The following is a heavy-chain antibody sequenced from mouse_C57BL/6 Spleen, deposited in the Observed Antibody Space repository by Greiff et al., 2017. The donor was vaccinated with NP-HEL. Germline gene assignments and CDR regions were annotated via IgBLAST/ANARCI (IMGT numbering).Heavy chain of an antibody. V-gene: IGHV10-1*01. CDR2: IRSKSNNYAT. CDR3: VRNWDLYFDY. J-gene: IGHJ2*01. Sequence: EVQLVESGGGLVQPKGSLKLSCAASGFSFNTYAMNWVRQAPGKGLEWVARIRSKSNNYATYYADSVKDRFTISRDDSESMLYLQMNNLKTEDTAMYYCVRNWDLYFDYWGQCTTLTVSS. D-gene: IGHD4-1*01. CDR1: GFSFNTYA.